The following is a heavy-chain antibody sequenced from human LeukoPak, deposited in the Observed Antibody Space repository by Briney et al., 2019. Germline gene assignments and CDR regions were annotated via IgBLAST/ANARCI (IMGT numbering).Heavy chain of an antibody. CDR3: ARVRGSYYGSLALDY. Sequence: SETLSLTCTVSGGSISSYYWSWIRQPPGKGLEWIGYIYYSGSTNYNPSLKSRVTISVDTSKNQFSLKLSSVTAADTAVYYCARVRGSYYGSLALDYWGQGALVTVSS. J-gene: IGHJ4*02. D-gene: IGHD1-26*01. CDR2: IYYSGST. CDR1: GGSISSYY. V-gene: IGHV4-59*01.